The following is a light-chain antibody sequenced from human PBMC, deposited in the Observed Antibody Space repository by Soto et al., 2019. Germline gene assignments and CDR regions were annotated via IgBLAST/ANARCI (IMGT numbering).Light chain of an antibody. Sequence: QSVLTQPPSASGSPGQSVAISCTGTSSDVGGYNYVSWYQQHPGKAPKLMIYEVNKRPSGVPDRFSGSKSGNTSSLTVSGLQAEDEADYYCSSYACTSNVFGTGTNVTVL. CDR1: SSDVGGYNY. CDR2: EVN. CDR3: SSYACTSNV. V-gene: IGLV2-8*01. J-gene: IGLJ1*01.